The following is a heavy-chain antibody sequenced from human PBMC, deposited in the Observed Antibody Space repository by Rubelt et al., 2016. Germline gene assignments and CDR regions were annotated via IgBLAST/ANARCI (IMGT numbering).Heavy chain of an antibody. Sequence: QVQLQESGPGLVKPSETLSLTCTVSGGSISSYYWSWIRQPPGKGLEWIGYIYYSGSTNYNPSLKSRVTISVDTSKNQFSLKLSSVTAADTAVYYCAREARLRAIDYWGQGTLVTVSS. J-gene: IGHJ4*02. CDR2: IYYSGST. CDR1: GGSISSYY. D-gene: IGHD4-17*01. CDR3: AREARLRAIDY. V-gene: IGHV4-59*01.